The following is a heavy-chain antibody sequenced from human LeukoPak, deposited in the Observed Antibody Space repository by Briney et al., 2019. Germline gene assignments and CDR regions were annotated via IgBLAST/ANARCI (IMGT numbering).Heavy chain of an antibody. CDR1: GFTFSSYW. CDR2: IKQDGSEK. D-gene: IGHD4-17*01. CDR3: ARGPDYGDDTYPAY. V-gene: IGHV3-7*01. J-gene: IGHJ4*02. Sequence: GGSLRLSCAASGFTFSSYWMSWVRQAPGKGLEWVANIKQDGSEKYYVDSVKGRFTISRDNAKNSLYLQMNSLRAEDTAVYYCARGPDYGDDTYPAYWGQGTLATVSS.